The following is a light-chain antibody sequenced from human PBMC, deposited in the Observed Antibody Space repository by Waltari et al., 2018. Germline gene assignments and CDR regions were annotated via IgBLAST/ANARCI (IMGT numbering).Light chain of an antibody. CDR2: GAS. V-gene: IGKV3-20*01. J-gene: IGKJ1*01. Sequence: EILLTQSPGTLSLSPGERATLSCRASQSVTRALAWYQQKPGQAPRRLIYGASNRATGIPDRCSCSGSGTYFSLTISRLEPEDCAVYYCQHYVRLPATFGQGTKVEIK. CDR3: QHYVRLPAT. CDR1: QSVTRAL.